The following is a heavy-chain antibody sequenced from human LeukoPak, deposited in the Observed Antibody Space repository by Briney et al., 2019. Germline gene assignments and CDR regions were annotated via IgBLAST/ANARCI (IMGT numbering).Heavy chain of an antibody. J-gene: IGHJ5*02. D-gene: IGHD1-26*01. CDR2: IYYSGST. CDR1: GGSISSYY. Sequence: PSETLSLTCTVSGGSISSYYWSWIRQPPGKGLEWIGYIYYSGSTNYNPSLKSRVTISVDTSKNQFSLKLSSVTAADTAVYYCARAEWELLSWFDPWGQGTLVTVSS. CDR3: ARAEWELLSWFDP. V-gene: IGHV4-59*01.